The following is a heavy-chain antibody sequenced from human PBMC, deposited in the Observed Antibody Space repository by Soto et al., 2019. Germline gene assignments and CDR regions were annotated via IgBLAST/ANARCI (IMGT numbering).Heavy chain of an antibody. D-gene: IGHD1-26*01. CDR2: IYYSGST. V-gene: IGHV4-39*01. CDR3: ARQVGAPREFDY. Sequence: SETLALTCTVSGGSISSSSYYWGWIRQPPGKGLEWIGSIYYSGSTYYNPSLKSRVTISVDTSKNQFSLKLSSVTAADTAVYYCARQVGAPREFDYSGQGPLVTVSS. CDR1: GGSISSSSYY. J-gene: IGHJ4*02.